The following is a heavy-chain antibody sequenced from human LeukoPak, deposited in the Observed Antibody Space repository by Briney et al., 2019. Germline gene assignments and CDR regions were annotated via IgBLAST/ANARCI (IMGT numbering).Heavy chain of an antibody. CDR2: ISSSGSTI. J-gene: IGHJ6*03. CDR1: GFTFSDYY. Sequence: PGGSLRLSCAASGFTFSDYYMSWIRQAPGKGLEWVSYISSSGSTIYYADSVKGRFTISRDNSKNTLYLQMNSLRAEDTAVYYCAKGEQWQNLYYYMDVWGKGTTVTVSS. V-gene: IGHV3-11*04. D-gene: IGHD6-19*01. CDR3: AKGEQWQNLYYYMDV.